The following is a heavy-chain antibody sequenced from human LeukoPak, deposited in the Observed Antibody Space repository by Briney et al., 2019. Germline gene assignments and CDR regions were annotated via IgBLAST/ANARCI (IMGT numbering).Heavy chain of an antibody. J-gene: IGHJ6*03. Sequence: SETLSLTCTVSGGSISSYYWSWIRQPPGKGLEWIGYIYYSGSTNYNPSLKSRVTISVDTSKNQFSLKLSSVTAADTAVYYCARTPYGDLPIYYYYMDVWGKGTTVTISS. CDR1: GGSISSYY. CDR3: ARTPYGDLPIYYYYMDV. V-gene: IGHV4-59*01. CDR2: IYYSGST. D-gene: IGHD4-17*01.